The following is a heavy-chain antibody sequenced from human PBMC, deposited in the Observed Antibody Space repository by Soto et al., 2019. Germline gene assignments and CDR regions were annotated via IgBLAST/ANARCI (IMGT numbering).Heavy chain of an antibody. J-gene: IGHJ1*01. CDR2: INDSATTM. CDR3: SRVTVFISSGFFNV. Sequence: PGGSLSLTCAASGFTFSDYYMSWIRQAPGKGLEWISHINDSATTMYYADSVKGRFTIYMDNARKSLFLHMNSLRAEDTTVYYCSRVTVFISSGFFNVWGQGTLVTVSS. D-gene: IGHD3-22*01. CDR1: GFTFSDYY. V-gene: IGHV3-11*01.